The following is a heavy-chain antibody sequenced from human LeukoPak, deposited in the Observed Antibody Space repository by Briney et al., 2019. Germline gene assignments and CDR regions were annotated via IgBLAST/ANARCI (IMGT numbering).Heavy chain of an antibody. CDR1: GYTFTSYG. V-gene: IGHV1-18*01. Sequence: ASVKVSCKASGYTFTSYGISWVRQAPGQGLEWMGWISVYNGNTNYVQKLQGRVTMTTDTSTNTAYMELRSLRSDDTAVYYCARDLGGDSEKLWGQGTLVTVSS. CDR2: ISVYNGNT. J-gene: IGHJ4*02. D-gene: IGHD2-21*02. CDR3: ARDLGGDSEKL.